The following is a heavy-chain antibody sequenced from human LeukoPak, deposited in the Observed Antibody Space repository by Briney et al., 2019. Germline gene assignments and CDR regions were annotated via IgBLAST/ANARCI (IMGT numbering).Heavy chain of an antibody. J-gene: IGHJ4*02. D-gene: IGHD6-13*01. CDR3: ARGRPAGTDY. CDR2: IYHNGAT. CDR1: GGSISSSSSIC. V-gene: IGHV4-4*02. Sequence: SETLSLTCAVFGGSISSSSSICWTWVRQPPGEGLEWIGEIYHNGATNYNPSLKSRVTMLLDKSKNQFFLKLNSVTAADTAVYYCARGRPAGTDYWGQGTLVTVSS.